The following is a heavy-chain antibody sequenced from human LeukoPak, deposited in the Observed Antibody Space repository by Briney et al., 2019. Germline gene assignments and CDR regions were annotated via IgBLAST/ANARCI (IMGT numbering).Heavy chain of an antibody. Sequence: SQTLSLTCAISGDSVSSNSAAWNWIRQSPSRGLEWLGGTYYRSKWYNDYAVSVKSRITINPDTSKNQFSLQLNSVTPEDTAVYYCARDLLWFGESPPSAFDIWGQGTMVTVSS. V-gene: IGHV6-1*01. D-gene: IGHD3-10*01. CDR1: GDSVSSNSAA. J-gene: IGHJ3*02. CDR2: TYYRSKWYN. CDR3: ARDLLWFGESPPSAFDI.